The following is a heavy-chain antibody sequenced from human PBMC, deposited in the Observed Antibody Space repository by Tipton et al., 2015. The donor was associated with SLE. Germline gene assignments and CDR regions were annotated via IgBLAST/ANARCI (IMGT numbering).Heavy chain of an antibody. CDR2: IFHSGNA. CDR1: GGSINSGDYS. V-gene: IGHV4-30-2*01. Sequence: TLSLTCAVSGGSINSGDYSWSWIRQPPGKGLEWIGYIFHSGNAYYNPSLKSRVTISMDMSRNQFSLRLNSVTAADTAVYYCARGLRIAAAGTPYYYYYYYMDVWGKGTTVTVSS. J-gene: IGHJ6*03. D-gene: IGHD6-13*01. CDR3: ARGLRIAAAGTPYYYYYYYMDV.